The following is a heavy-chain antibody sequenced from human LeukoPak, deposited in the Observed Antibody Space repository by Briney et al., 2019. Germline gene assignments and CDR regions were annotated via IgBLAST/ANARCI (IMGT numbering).Heavy chain of an antibody. V-gene: IGHV4-4*07. J-gene: IGHJ3*02. CDR2: IHTSGST. CDR1: GGSISSYY. D-gene: IGHD3-22*01. Sequence: SETLSLTCTVSGGSISSYYWSWIRQPAGKGLEWVGRIHTSGSTNYNPSLKSRVTMSVDTSKNQFSLKLSSVTAADTAVYYCARMYYYDTSGYALGIWGQGTMVTVSS. CDR3: ARMYYYDTSGYALGI.